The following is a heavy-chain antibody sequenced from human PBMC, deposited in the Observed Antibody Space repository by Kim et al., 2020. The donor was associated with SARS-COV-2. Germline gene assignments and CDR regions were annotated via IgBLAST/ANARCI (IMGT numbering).Heavy chain of an antibody. Sequence: ASVKVSCKVSGDTLTELSMHWVRQAPGKGREGMGGVDPEDGETIYAQKFQGRLTMTEDTATDTAYMELSSLRSEDTAVYYCATGVAVTGKPNWFDPWGQGTLVTVSS. CDR2: VDPEDGET. CDR1: GDTLTELS. J-gene: IGHJ5*02. CDR3: ATGVAVTGKPNWFDP. V-gene: IGHV1-24*01. D-gene: IGHD6-19*01.